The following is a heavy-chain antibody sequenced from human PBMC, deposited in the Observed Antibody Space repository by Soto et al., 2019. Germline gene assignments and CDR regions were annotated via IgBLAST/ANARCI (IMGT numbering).Heavy chain of an antibody. J-gene: IGHJ6*02. CDR1: GFTFSSYG. Sequence: QVQLVESGGGVVQPGRSLRLSCAASGFTFSSYGMHWVRQAPGKGLEWVAVISYDGSNKYYADSVKGRFTISRDNSKNTLYLQMNSLRAEDTAVYYCAKFGRDYGDYSYYYYGMDVWGQGTTVTVSS. CDR3: AKFGRDYGDYSYYYYGMDV. CDR2: ISYDGSNK. D-gene: IGHD4-17*01. V-gene: IGHV3-30*18.